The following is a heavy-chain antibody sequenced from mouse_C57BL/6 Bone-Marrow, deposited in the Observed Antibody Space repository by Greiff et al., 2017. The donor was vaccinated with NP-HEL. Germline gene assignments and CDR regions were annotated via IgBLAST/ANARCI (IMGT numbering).Heavy chain of an antibody. CDR3: ARGYYGSTAWFAY. CDR2: INPGSGGT. CDR1: GYAFTNYL. Sequence: QVHVKQSGAELVRPGTSVKVSCKASGYAFTNYLIEWVKQRPGQGLEWIGVINPGSGGTNYTEKFKGKATLTADKSSSTAYMQLSSLTSEDSAVYFCARGYYGSTAWFAYWGQGTLVTVSA. V-gene: IGHV1-54*01. J-gene: IGHJ3*01. D-gene: IGHD1-1*01.